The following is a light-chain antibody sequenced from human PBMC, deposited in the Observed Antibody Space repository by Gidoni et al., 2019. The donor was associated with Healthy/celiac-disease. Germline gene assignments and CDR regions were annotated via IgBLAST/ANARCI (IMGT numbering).Light chain of an antibody. J-gene: IGKJ2*01. CDR2: DAS. CDR1: QSVSNY. V-gene: IGKV3-11*01. Sequence: IVLTQSPATLSLSPGERATLSCRASQSVSNYLAWYHQKPGQAPRLLIYDASNRATGIPARFSGSGSGTDFTLTISSLEPEDFAVYYCQQRSNWPSFGQGTKLEIK. CDR3: QQRSNWPS.